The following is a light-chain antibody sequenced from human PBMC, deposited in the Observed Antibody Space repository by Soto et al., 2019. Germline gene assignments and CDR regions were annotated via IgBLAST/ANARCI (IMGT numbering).Light chain of an antibody. J-gene: IGLJ1*01. V-gene: IGLV2-8*01. CDR2: EVS. Sequence: LTQPPSASGSPGQSVTISCTGTSSDVGGYNYVSWYQQHPGKAPKLMIYEVSKRPSGVPDRFSGSKSGNTASLTVSGLQAEDEADYYCSSFAGSVYVFGTGTKVTVL. CDR3: SSFAGSVYV. CDR1: SSDVGGYNY.